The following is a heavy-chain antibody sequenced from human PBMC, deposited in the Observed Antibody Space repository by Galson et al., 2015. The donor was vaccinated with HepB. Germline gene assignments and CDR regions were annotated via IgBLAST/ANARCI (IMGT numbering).Heavy chain of an antibody. Sequence: SLRLSCAASGFAFSSYAMNWVRQAPGKGLEWVSFLSDSGGDTYYADSVKGRFTISRDNSKNTLYLQMNSLRAEDTAIYYCAKEIFIYGYSGLDYWGQGTLVTVSS. CDR1: GFAFSSYA. CDR2: LSDSGGDT. D-gene: IGHD5-18*01. V-gene: IGHV3-23*01. J-gene: IGHJ4*02. CDR3: AKEIFIYGYSGLDY.